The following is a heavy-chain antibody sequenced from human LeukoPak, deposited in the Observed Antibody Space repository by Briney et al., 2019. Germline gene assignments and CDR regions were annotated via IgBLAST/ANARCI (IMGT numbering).Heavy chain of an antibody. V-gene: IGHV3-23*01. CDR3: AKELDDFWSGYQTSY. D-gene: IGHD3-3*01. Sequence: GGSLRLSCAASGFTFSSYAMSWVRQAPGKGLEWVSAISGSGGSTYYADSVKGRFTISRDNSKNTLYLQMSSLRAEDTAVYYCAKELDDFWSGYQTSYWGQGTLVTVSS. CDR1: GFTFSSYA. CDR2: ISGSGGST. J-gene: IGHJ4*02.